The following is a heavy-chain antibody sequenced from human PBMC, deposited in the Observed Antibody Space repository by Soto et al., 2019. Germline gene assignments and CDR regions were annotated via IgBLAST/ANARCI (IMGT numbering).Heavy chain of an antibody. V-gene: IGHV4-4*02. CDR1: GGSITNSNW. J-gene: IGHJ4*02. CDR3: ARGPPIVGNTTPLDS. Sequence: SETLSLTCTVSGGSITNSNWWSWVRLPPAKGLEWIGDIYHAGSTKYNPSLERRVTMSVDTSNNQFALTLTSVTAADTAVYFCARGPPIVGNTTPLDSWGQGTMVTVYS. CDR2: IYHAGST. D-gene: IGHD2-21*01.